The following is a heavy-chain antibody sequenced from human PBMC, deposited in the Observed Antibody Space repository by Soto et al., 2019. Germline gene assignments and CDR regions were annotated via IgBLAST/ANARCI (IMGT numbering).Heavy chain of an antibody. CDR2: IKKDGSEK. CDR3: ATGVIRG. V-gene: IGHV3-7*01. Sequence: QLVESGGGLVQPGGSLRLSCVASGFSISTFWVSWVRQAPGKGLECVANIKKDGSEKYYVDSVKGRFTISRDNADNSLYLQMNSLRAEDTAVYYCATGVIRGGGQGALVTVAS. J-gene: IGHJ4*02. D-gene: IGHD2-8*01. CDR1: GFSISTFW.